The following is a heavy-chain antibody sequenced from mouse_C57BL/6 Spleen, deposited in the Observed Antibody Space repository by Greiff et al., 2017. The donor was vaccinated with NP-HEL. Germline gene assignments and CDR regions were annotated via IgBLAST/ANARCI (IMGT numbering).Heavy chain of an antibody. CDR3: ARNWDGAMDY. CDR2: IDPEDGET. J-gene: IGHJ4*01. V-gene: IGHV14-2*01. CDR1: GFNIKDYY. D-gene: IGHD4-1*01. Sequence: VQLQHSGAELVKPGASVKLSCTASGFNIKDYYMPWVKQRTEQGLEWIGRIDPEDGETKYAPKFQGKATITADTSSNTSYLQRRSLTSEDTAVYYCARNWDGAMDYWGQGTSVTVSS.